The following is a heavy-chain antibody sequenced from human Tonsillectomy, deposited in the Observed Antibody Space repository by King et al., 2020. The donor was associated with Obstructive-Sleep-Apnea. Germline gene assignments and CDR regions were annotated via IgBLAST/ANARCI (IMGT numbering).Heavy chain of an antibody. Sequence: VPLQESGPGLVKPSETLSLTCTVSGDSISGYYWTWIRQPPGKGLEWIGHVYDIGTTNYSPSLKSRVTISVDTSKNQFSLKLRSVTAADTAVYYCARETGVEYHLLSLVGWFDPWGQGTLVTVSS. CDR1: GDSISGYY. D-gene: IGHD2-8*02. V-gene: IGHV4-59*01. CDR2: VYDIGTT. J-gene: IGHJ5*02. CDR3: ARETGVEYHLLSLVGWFDP.